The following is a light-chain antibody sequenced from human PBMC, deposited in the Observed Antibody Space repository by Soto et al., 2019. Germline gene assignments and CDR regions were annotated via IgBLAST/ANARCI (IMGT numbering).Light chain of an antibody. Sequence: EIVLTQSPATLSLSPGERATLSCRASQSVSSYLVWYQQKPGQAPRLLIYDASNSATGIPARFSGRGSGTDFTLTISSREPEDFAVYYCQQRGNRPPWTFGQGTKVAIK. CDR3: QQRGNRPPWT. J-gene: IGKJ1*01. V-gene: IGKV3-11*01. CDR2: DAS. CDR1: QSVSSY.